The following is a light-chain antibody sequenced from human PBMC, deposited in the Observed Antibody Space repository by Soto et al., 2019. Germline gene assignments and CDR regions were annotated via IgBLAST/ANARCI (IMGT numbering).Light chain of an antibody. CDR1: SSDVGGYDY. V-gene: IGLV2-8*01. J-gene: IGLJ1*01. CDR2: EVS. Sequence: QSALTQPPSASGSPGQSVTISCTGTSSDVGGYDYVSWYQQHPGKAPKLMIYEVSKRPSGVPDRFSGSKSGNTASLTVSGLQAEDEADYYCSSYAGIERVLGTGTKVTVL. CDR3: SSYAGIERV.